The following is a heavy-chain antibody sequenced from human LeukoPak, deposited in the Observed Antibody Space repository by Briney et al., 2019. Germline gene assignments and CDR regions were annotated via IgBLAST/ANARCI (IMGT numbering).Heavy chain of an antibody. CDR1: GGSISSSSYY. CDR3: ARQFDWLLIG. D-gene: IGHD3-9*01. CDR2: IYYSGST. J-gene: IGHJ4*02. V-gene: IGHV4-39*01. Sequence: PSQTLSLTCTVSGGSISSSSYYWGWIRQPPGKGLEWIGSIYYSGSTYYNPSLKSRVTISVDTSKNQFSLKLSSVTAADTAVYYCARQFDWLLIGWGQGALVTVSS.